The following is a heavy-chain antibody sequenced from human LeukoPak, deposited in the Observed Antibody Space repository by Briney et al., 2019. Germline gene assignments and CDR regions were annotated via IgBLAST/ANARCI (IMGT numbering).Heavy chain of an antibody. V-gene: IGHV3-33*06. CDR2: IWYDGSNK. CDR1: GFTFSSYG. J-gene: IGHJ6*03. CDR3: AKLGQQPVPDYYYYYMDV. Sequence: GGSLRLSRAASGFTFSSYGMHWVRQAPGKGLEWVAVIWYDGSNKYYADSVKGRFTISRDNSKNTLYLQMNSLRAEDTAVYYSAKLGQQPVPDYYYYYMDVWGKGTTVTVSS. D-gene: IGHD6-13*01.